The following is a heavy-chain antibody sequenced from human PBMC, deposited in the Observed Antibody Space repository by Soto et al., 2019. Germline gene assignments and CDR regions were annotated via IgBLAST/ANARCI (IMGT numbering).Heavy chain of an antibody. CDR1: GYTFTSYD. V-gene: IGHV1-8*01. Sequence: QVQLVQSGAEVKKPGASVKVSCKASGYTFTSYDINWVRQATGQGLEWMGWMNPNSGNTGYAQKFQGRVTMTRNTSISTAYRKVSSLRSEDTAVYYCARWPDGYYYYGMDVWGQGTTVTVSS. CDR3: ARWPDGYYYYGMDV. CDR2: MNPNSGNT. J-gene: IGHJ6*02.